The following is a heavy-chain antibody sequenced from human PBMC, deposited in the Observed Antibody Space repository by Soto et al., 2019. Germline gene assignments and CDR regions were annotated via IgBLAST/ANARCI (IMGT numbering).Heavy chain of an antibody. Sequence: QVQLVESGGGVVQPGRSLRLSCAASGFTFRNYAMHWVRQAPGKGLECVAVISYDGGNKFYRDYVKGRFTISRDNSKNTLYLQINSLRYEDTAVYYCARGDREDIAVVIGVRPGEYRVDVWGQGTTVTVSS. CDR1: GFTFRNYA. D-gene: IGHD2-15*01. J-gene: IGHJ6*02. CDR3: ARGDREDIAVVIGVRPGEYRVDV. V-gene: IGHV3-30-3*01. CDR2: ISYDGGNK.